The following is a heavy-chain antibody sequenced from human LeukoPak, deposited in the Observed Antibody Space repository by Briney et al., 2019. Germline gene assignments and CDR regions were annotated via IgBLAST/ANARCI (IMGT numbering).Heavy chain of an antibody. CDR1: GGSSTNYF. D-gene: IGHD3-10*01. Sequence: SETLSLTCVLYGGSSTNYFWSWIRQPPGKGLEWIGEINRSASTNYNPSLKSRVTISIDTSKNQFSLKLSPVTAADTAVYYCARRGPPRTMLRGVKSGWFDPWGQGTLVTVSS. J-gene: IGHJ5*02. V-gene: IGHV4-34*01. CDR3: ARRGPPRTMLRGVKSGWFDP. CDR2: INRSAST.